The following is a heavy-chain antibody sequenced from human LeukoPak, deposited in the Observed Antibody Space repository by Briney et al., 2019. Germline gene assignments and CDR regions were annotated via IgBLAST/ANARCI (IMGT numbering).Heavy chain of an antibody. CDR2: IKSKTDGGTT. J-gene: IGHJ4*02. D-gene: IGHD3-3*01. V-gene: IGHV3-15*01. CDR3: TTDTFYNFWNDYSQVAVY. Sequence: GGSLRLSCAASGFTFSNAWMSWVRQAPGRGLEWFGRIKSKTDGGTTDYAAPVKGRFTISRDDSKNTLYLQMNSLKTEDTAVYYCTTDTFYNFWNDYSQVAVYLGQGSLVTVSS. CDR1: GFTFSNAW.